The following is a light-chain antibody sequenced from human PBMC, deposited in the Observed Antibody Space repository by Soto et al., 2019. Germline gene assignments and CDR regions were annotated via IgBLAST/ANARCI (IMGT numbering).Light chain of an antibody. J-gene: IGKJ5*01. CDR3: QKANISPIP. V-gene: IGKV1-12*01. Sequence: DIQMTQSPSSLSASVGDRVTITCRASQGISSWLAWYQQKPGKAPKLLIYAASSLQSGVPSRFSGSGSGTDFPPTISSLQPEVFATYFVQKANISPIPFGQGTRLE. CDR2: AAS. CDR1: QGISSW.